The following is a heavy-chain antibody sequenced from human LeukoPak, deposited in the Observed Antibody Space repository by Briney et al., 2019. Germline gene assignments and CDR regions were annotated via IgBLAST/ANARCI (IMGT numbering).Heavy chain of an antibody. D-gene: IGHD6-19*01. V-gene: IGHV3-21*01. Sequence: GGSLRLSCAASGFTFSDYSMNWVRQAPGKGLEWVASISSSSPYIYYTDSVKGRFTISRDNAKNSLYLQMNSLRAEDTAVYYCARGGWFFNYWGQGTLVTVSS. CDR1: GFTFSDYS. CDR2: ISSSSPYI. CDR3: ARGGWFFNY. J-gene: IGHJ4*02.